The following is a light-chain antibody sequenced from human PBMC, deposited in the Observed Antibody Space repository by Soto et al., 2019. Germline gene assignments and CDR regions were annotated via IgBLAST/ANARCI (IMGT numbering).Light chain of an antibody. CDR3: QQYNNFRT. Sequence: EIVMTQSPATLSVSPGEGATLSCRASQRVGSNLAWYQQKPGQTPRLLIYGASTRATGIPARFSGSGSGTEFTLTISSLQSEDFAVYYCQQYNNFRTFGQGTRLEIK. J-gene: IGKJ5*01. CDR2: GAS. V-gene: IGKV3-15*01. CDR1: QRVGSN.